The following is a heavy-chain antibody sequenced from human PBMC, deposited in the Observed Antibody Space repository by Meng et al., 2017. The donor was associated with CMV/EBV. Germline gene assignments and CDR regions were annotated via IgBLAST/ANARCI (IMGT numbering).Heavy chain of an antibody. D-gene: IGHD2-2*01. Sequence: GESLKISCAASGFTFSSYAMHWVRQAPGKGLEWMAVISYDGSNKYYADSVKGRFTISRDNSKNTLYLQMNSLRAEDTAVYYCARGLRLGKYQLLRGASGDYWGQGTLVTVSS. CDR2: ISYDGSNK. V-gene: IGHV3-30-3*01. CDR1: GFTFSSYA. J-gene: IGHJ4*02. CDR3: ARGLRLGKYQLLRGASGDY.